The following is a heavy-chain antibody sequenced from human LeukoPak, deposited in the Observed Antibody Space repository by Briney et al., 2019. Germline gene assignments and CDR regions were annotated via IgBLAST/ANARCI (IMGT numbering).Heavy chain of an antibody. V-gene: IGHV4-59*01. D-gene: IGHD6-13*01. CDR1: GGSIRSYY. Sequence: SEILSLTCIVSGGSIRSYYWSWIRQPPGKGLEWIGYIYYSGSTNYNPSLKSRVTISVDASKNQFSLKLSSVTAADTAVYYCASLTAENWLDPWGQGTLVTVSS. CDR3: ASLTAENWLDP. J-gene: IGHJ5*02. CDR2: IYYSGST.